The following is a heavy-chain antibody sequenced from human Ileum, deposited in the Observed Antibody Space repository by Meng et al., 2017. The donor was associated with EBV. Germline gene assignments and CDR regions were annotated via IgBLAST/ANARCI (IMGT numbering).Heavy chain of an antibody. CDR3: VRDSPHANFDY. D-gene: IGHD2-8*01. CDR1: GFSFSSYW. Sequence: GAGGGVVRTGGCLRLCWLAQGFSFSSYWMHGVGQAPGKWLGWVSQIDNDGTTTNYADTVKDRFTVSRANAKSTLDLQMNSLRVDDTGVYFCVRDSPHANFDYWGQGALVTVSS. CDR2: IDNDGTTT. J-gene: IGHJ4*02. V-gene: IGHV3-74*01.